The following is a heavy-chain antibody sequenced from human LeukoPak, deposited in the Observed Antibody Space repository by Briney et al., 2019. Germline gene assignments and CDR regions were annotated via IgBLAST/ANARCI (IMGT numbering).Heavy chain of an antibody. CDR3: AREETDYDSSGYYRDYFDH. CDR1: GGSISSYY. J-gene: IGHJ4*02. V-gene: IGHV4-39*02. CDR2: IYYSGST. D-gene: IGHD3-22*01. Sequence: SETLSLTCTVSGGSISSYYWGWIRQPPGKGLEWIGSIYYSGSTYYNPSLKSRVTISVDTSKNQFSLKLSSVTAADTAVYYCAREETDYDSSGYYRDYFDHWGQGTLVTVSS.